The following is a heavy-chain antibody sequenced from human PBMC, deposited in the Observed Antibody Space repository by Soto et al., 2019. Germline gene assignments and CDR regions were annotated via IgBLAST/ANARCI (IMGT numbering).Heavy chain of an antibody. CDR3: ARDLGTNYASFAY. CDR2: ISYDGSNK. Sequence: GGSLRLSCVASGFTFSNYAMNWVRQAPGKGLEWVAVISYDGSNKDYADSVKGRITISRDNSRNTLYLQMNNLRADDTAMYYCARDLGTNYASFAYWGQGTLVTVSS. V-gene: IGHV3-30-3*01. D-gene: IGHD1-1*01. J-gene: IGHJ4*02. CDR1: GFTFSNYA.